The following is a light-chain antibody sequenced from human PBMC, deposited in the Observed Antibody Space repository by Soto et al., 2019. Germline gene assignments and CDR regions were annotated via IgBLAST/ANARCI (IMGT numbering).Light chain of an antibody. J-gene: IGKJ1*01. Sequence: EIVLTQSPGTLSLSPGQRATLSCRASQSVGSNLAWYQQKPGQAPRLLIYDVSNRATGIPARFSGSGSGTDFTLTISSLEPEDFAVYYCQQRSNWPPWTFGQGTKVDIK. CDR3: QQRSNWPPWT. V-gene: IGKV3-11*01. CDR2: DVS. CDR1: QSVGSN.